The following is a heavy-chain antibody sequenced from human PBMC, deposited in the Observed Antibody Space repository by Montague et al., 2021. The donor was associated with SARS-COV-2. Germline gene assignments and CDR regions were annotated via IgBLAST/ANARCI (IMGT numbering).Heavy chain of an antibody. D-gene: IGHD3-9*01. CDR1: GVSVTDYY. CDR2: VLYNKGT. J-gene: IGHJ4*02. V-gene: IGHV4-59*08. Sequence: SETLSLTCTVSGVSVTDYYWSWIRQPPGKGLEWVGDVLYNKGTNFNPSLKSRVAISVDTSKNQFSLRPTSVTAADTALYYCVRHPHYDGLNGPPDFWDQGTLVTVSS. CDR3: VRHPHYDGLNGPPDF.